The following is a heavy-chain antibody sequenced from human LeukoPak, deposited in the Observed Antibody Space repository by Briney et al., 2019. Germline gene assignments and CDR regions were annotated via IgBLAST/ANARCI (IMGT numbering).Heavy chain of an antibody. V-gene: IGHV3-30*07. CDR3: AKVGLPGAWRHFDY. CDR1: GFTFCSYA. CDR2: ISYDGSNK. Sequence: GRSLRLSCAASGFTFCSYAMHWVRQAPGKGLEWVAVISYDGSNKYYADSVKGRFTISRDNSKNTLYLQMNGLRAEDTAVYYCAKVGLPGAWRHFDYWGQGTLVTVSS. D-gene: IGHD2-2*01. J-gene: IGHJ4*02.